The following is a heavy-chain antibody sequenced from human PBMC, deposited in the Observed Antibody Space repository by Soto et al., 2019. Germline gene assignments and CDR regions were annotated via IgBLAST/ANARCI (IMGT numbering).Heavy chain of an antibody. CDR2: INPNSGGT. Sequence: QVQLVQSGAEVKKPGASVKVSCKASGYTFTGYYMHWVRQAPGQGLEWMGWINPNSGGTNYAQKFQGWVTMTRNTANSPAYMAVRRLRTDDTGGFYCAGGGIGLDATGGQTGGIDYWGQGTLVTVSS. V-gene: IGHV1-2*04. J-gene: IGHJ4*02. CDR3: AGGGIGLDATGGQTGGIDY. CDR1: GYTFTGYY. D-gene: IGHD3-16*02.